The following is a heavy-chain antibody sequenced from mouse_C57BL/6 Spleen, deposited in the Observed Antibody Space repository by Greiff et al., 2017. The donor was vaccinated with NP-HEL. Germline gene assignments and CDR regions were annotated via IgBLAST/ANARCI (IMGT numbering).Heavy chain of an antibody. D-gene: IGHD2-12*01. J-gene: IGHJ4*01. Sequence: EVQLQQSGPELVKPGASVKIPCKASGYTFTDYNMDWVKQSHGKSLEWIGDINPNNGGTIYNQKFKGKATLTVDKSSSTAYMELRSLTSEDTAVYYCARSYLPRLAMDYWGQGTSVTVSS. CDR2: INPNNGGT. CDR3: ARSYLPRLAMDY. CDR1: GYTFTDYN. V-gene: IGHV1-18*01.